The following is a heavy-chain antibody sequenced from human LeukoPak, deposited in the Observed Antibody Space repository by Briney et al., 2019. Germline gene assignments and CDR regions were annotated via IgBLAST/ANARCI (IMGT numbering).Heavy chain of an antibody. CDR1: VYSLDEHA. J-gene: IGHJ4*02. V-gene: IGHV3-43*02. CDR2: ISGDGANE. CDR3: AKRSGAPNNFDY. D-gene: IGHD1-1*01. Sequence: GALRLSPAPSVYSLDEHALHRVPPGPQAGVERVSLISGDGANEYYADSVKGRFTISRDNSRNSLFLQMNSLRTEGTALYFCAKRSGAPNNFDYWGQGVLVTVSS.